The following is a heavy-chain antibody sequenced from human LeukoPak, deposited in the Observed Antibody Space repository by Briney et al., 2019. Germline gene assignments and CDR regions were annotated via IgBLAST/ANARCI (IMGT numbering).Heavy chain of an antibody. V-gene: IGHV3-15*01. CDR3: TTLTIMVATNIDY. CDR2: IKTKTDGGAT. CDR1: GFTFNNAL. D-gene: IGHD5-12*01. J-gene: IGHJ4*02. Sequence: PGGSLRLSCAASGFTFNNALMSWVRQAPGKELEWVGRIKTKTDGGATDYAAPVKGRFTISRDDSKNTLYLQMNSLKTEDTAVYYCTTLTIMVATNIDYWGQGTLVTVSS.